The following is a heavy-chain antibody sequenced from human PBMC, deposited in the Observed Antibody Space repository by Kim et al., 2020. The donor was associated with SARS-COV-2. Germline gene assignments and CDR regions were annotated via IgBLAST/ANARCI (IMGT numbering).Heavy chain of an antibody. J-gene: IGHJ4*02. V-gene: IGHV4-30-4*01. D-gene: IGHD3-22*01. CDR3: ARGYDSSGYRLDY. Sequence: PSETLSLTCTVSGGSISSGDYYWNWIRQPPGKGLEWIGYIYYSGSTYYNPSLKSRVTISIDTSKIQFSLKLSSVTAADTAVYYCARGYDSSGYRLDYWGQGTLVTVSS. CDR1: GGSISSGDYY. CDR2: IYYSGST.